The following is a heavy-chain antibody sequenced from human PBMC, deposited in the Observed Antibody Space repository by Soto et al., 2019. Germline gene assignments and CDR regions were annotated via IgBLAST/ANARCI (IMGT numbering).Heavy chain of an antibody. CDR3: ASYYYYYYMDG. J-gene: IGHJ6*03. V-gene: IGHV3-74*01. Sequence: EVQLVESGGGLVQPGGSLRLSCAASGFAFSNNWMHWVRQAPGKGLEWVSRIKSDGSSTNYADSVKGRFTISRDNAKNTLYLQMSGLGADDTAIYYCASYYYYYYMDGWGKGTTVTVSS. CDR2: IKSDGSST. CDR1: GFAFSNNW.